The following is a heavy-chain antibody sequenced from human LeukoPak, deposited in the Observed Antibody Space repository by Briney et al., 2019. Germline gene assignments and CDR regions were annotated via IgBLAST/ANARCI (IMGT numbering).Heavy chain of an antibody. J-gene: IGHJ5*02. V-gene: IGHV4-4*07. D-gene: IGHD4-11*01. CDR2: IYTSGST. CDR3: ARINSNNYDP. CDR1: GGSIFSYY. Sequence: PSETPSLTCTVSGGSIFSYYWSWIRQPAGKGLEWIGRIYTSGSTNYNPSLKSRVTLSVDTSKNQFSLKLTSVTAADTAIYYCARINSNNYDPWGQGTLVTVSS.